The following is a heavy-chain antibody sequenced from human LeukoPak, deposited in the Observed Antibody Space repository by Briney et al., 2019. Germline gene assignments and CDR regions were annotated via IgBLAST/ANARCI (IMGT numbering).Heavy chain of an antibody. CDR2: ISGSGGST. D-gene: IGHD5-12*01. Sequence: GGSLRLSCAASVFTFSSYAMSWVRQAPGKGLEWVSAISGSGGSTYYADSVKGRFTISRDNSKNTLYLQMNSLRGEDTAVYYCAKGGGYDSDYYYYGMDVWGQGTTVTVSS. CDR3: AKGGGYDSDYYYYGMDV. J-gene: IGHJ6*02. V-gene: IGHV3-23*01. CDR1: VFTFSSYA.